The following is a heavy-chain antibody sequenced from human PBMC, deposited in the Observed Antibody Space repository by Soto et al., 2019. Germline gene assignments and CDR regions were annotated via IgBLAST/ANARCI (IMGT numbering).Heavy chain of an antibody. V-gene: IGHV3-33*01. CDR3: AGQGLNYYDSSGYLSWFDP. D-gene: IGHD3-22*01. J-gene: IGHJ5*02. CDR1: GFTFSSYA. CDR2: IWYDGSNK. Sequence: GGSLRLSCAASGFTFSSYAMPWVRQAPGKGLEWVAVIWYDGSNKYYVDSVKGRFTISRDNSKNTLFLQMNSLRAEDTAVYYCAGQGLNYYDSSGYLSWFDPWGQGT.